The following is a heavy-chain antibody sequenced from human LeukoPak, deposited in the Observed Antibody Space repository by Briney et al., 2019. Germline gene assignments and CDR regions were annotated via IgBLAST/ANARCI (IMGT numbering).Heavy chain of an antibody. CDR3: ARGFKRQQLVLGY. V-gene: IGHV1-2*02. CDR2: INPNSGGT. CDR1: GYTFTGYY. D-gene: IGHD6-13*01. J-gene: IGHJ4*02. Sequence: ASVKVSCKASGYTFTGYYRHWVRQAPGQGLEWMGWINPNSGGTNYAQKFQGRVTMTRDTSISTAYMELSRLRSDDTAVYYCARGFKRQQLVLGYWGQGTLVTVSS.